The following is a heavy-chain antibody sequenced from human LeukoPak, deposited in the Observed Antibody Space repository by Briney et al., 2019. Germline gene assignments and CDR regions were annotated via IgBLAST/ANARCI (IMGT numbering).Heavy chain of an antibody. Sequence: ASVKVSCKASGYTFTSYYMHWVRQAPGQGLEWMGIINPSGGSTSYAQKFQGRVTITADKSTSTAYMELSSLRSEDTAVYYCARVPVGVKVGYPFQFDYWGQGTLVTVSS. J-gene: IGHJ4*02. CDR1: GYTFTSYY. D-gene: IGHD1-26*01. CDR3: ARVPVGVKVGYPFQFDY. CDR2: INPSGGST. V-gene: IGHV1-46*01.